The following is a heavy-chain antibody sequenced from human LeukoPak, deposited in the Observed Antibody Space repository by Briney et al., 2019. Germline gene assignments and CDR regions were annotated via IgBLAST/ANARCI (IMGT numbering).Heavy chain of an antibody. CDR2: IYHTGST. D-gene: IGHD1-1*01. V-gene: IGHV4-59*01. J-gene: IGHJ4*02. CDR1: GGSISSYY. CDR3: ARGRPITPGIFDY. Sequence: SETLSLTCTVSGGSISSYYWSWIRQPPGKGLEWIGYIYHTGSTSYNPSLKGRVTISVDTSKNQFSLKLSSVTASDTAVYYCARGRPITPGIFDYWGQGTLVTVSS.